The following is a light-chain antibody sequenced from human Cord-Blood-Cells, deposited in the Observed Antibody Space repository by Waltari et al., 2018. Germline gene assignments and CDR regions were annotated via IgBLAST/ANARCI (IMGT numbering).Light chain of an antibody. CDR3: SSYTSSSTWV. Sequence: QSALTQPASVSGSPGQSITISCTGTSSDVGGYNYVSWYQQHPAKAPTHIIYDVSNRPPGVSNRFSGSKSGNTASLPISGLQSEDESDYYCSSYTSSSTWVFGGGTKLTVL. CDR2: DVS. V-gene: IGLV2-14*03. CDR1: SSDVGGYNY. J-gene: IGLJ3*02.